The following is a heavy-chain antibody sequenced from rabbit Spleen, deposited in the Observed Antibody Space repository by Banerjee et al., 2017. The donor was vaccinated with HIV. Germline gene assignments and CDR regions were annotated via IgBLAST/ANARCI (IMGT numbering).Heavy chain of an antibody. J-gene: IGHJ6*01. CDR3: ARDTGSSFSSYGMDL. CDR1: GFDFNNNYY. Sequence: QSLEETGGGLVQPGGSLTLTCTASGFDFNNNYYMCWVRQAPGKGLEWIACIGAGSSGSAYYASWAKGRFTISKTSSTTVTLQMTSLTAADTATYFCARDTGSSFSSYGMDLWGPGTLVTVS. D-gene: IGHD8-1*01. CDR2: IGAGSSGSA. V-gene: IGHV1S40*01.